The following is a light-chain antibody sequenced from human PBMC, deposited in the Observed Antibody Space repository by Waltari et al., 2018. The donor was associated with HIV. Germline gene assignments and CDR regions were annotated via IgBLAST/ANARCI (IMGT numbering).Light chain of an antibody. CDR2: DAS. CDR3: QQRRNWPRDT. Sequence: EIVLTQSPATLSSSPGQKVILSCRASESVGTYLAWYQHKRGQAPRRLIYDASNRAIGTPPRFSGVGSGTDFTLTISGLETEDFAVYYCQQRRNWPRDTFGPGTTV. V-gene: IGKV3-11*01. CDR1: ESVGTY. J-gene: IGKJ3*01.